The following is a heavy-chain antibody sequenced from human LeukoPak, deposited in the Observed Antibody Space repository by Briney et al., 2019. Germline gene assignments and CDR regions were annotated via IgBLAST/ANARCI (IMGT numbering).Heavy chain of an antibody. Sequence: ASVKVSCKASGYTFTSYAMHWVRQAPGQRLEWMGWISAYNGNTNYAQKLQGRVTMTTDTSTSTAYMELRSLRSDDTAVYYCARVSSSHDAFDIWGQGTMVTVSS. CDR1: GYTFTSYA. D-gene: IGHD6-13*01. CDR3: ARVSSSHDAFDI. J-gene: IGHJ3*02. V-gene: IGHV1-18*01. CDR2: ISAYNGNT.